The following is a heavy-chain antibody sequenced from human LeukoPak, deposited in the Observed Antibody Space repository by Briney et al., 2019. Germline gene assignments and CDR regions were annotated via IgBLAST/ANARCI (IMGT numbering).Heavy chain of an antibody. CDR2: IIPIFGIA. CDR1: GGTFSSYA. V-gene: IGHV1-69*04. D-gene: IGHD2-15*01. CDR3: ARACSGGSCPIDY. J-gene: IGHJ4*02. Sequence: SVKVSCKASGGTFSSYAISWVRQAPGQGLEWMGRIIPIFGIANYAQKFQGRVTITADKSTSTAYMELSSPRSEDTAVYYCARACSGGSCPIDYWGQGTLVTVSS.